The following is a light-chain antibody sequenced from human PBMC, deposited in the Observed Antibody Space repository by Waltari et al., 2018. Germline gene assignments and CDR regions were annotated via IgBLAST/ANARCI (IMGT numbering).Light chain of an antibody. Sequence: QSVLTQPPSASGTPGQRVTISCSGSSSNIGRDNVYWYQKLPGTAPKPLIYKNNQGPSGVPDRFSGSKSGTSASLAISGLQSEDEADYYCVAWDNSLNGYVFGTGTKVTVL. CDR1: SSNIGRDN. J-gene: IGLJ1*01. CDR2: KNN. CDR3: VAWDNSLNGYV. V-gene: IGLV1-44*01.